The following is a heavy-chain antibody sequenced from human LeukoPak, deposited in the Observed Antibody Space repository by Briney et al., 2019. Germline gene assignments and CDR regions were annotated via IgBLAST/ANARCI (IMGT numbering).Heavy chain of an antibody. J-gene: IGHJ6*02. CDR3: ARGGSNYYYYGMDV. D-gene: IGHD5/OR15-5a*01. CDR2: TYYRSKLYN. Sequence: SQTLSLTCALSGDIFSSNSAAWNWGTQSPSRGLEWLGRTYYRSKLYNDYAVSVKSRITINPDTSKNQFSLQLNSVTPEDTAVYYCARGGSNYYYYGMDVWGQGTTVTVSS. V-gene: IGHV6-1*01. CDR1: GDIFSSNSAA.